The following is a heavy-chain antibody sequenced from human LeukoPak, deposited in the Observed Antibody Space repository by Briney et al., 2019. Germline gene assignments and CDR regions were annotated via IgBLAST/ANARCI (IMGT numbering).Heavy chain of an antibody. CDR2: IDPNSGGT. J-gene: IGHJ4*01. V-gene: IGHV1-2*06. D-gene: IGHD5-18*01. Sequence: GASVKVSCKASGYTFSGYYLHWVRQAPGQGLEWMGHIDPNSGGTKYAQKFQGGVTMTRDTSTTSAYMELSSLIFDDTAVYYCARDLGYGYGSVWHKYFDYWGHGTLVTVSS. CDR1: GYTFSGYY. CDR3: ARDLGYGYGSVWHKYFDY.